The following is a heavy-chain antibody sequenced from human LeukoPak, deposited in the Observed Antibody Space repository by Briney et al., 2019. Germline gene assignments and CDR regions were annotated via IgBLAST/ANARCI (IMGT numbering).Heavy chain of an antibody. CDR2: IYISGTT. V-gene: IGHV4-4*07. Sequence: SETLSLTCTVSGDSMDYYYWTWIRQPVGKGLEWIGRIYISGTTNYNPSLQSRVTMLVDTSKNQFSLRLSSVTAADTAVYYCARQVGNYYYYYMDVWGKGTTVTISS. CDR1: GDSMDYYY. CDR3: ARQVGNYYYYYMDV. D-gene: IGHD3-10*01. J-gene: IGHJ6*03.